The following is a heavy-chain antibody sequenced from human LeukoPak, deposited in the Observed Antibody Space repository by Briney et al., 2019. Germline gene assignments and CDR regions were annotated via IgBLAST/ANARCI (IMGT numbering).Heavy chain of an antibody. D-gene: IGHD6-19*01. CDR3: ASRYSSAWSLDY. Sequence: GGSLRLSCAASGFTFKSYAMHWVRQAPGKGLEWVAVISDDGTKKYYADSVKGRFTISRDNSKNTLYLQMNSLRAEDTAVYYCASRYSSAWSLDYWGQGTLVTVSS. CDR2: ISDDGTKK. J-gene: IGHJ4*02. CDR1: GFTFKSYA. V-gene: IGHV3-30-3*01.